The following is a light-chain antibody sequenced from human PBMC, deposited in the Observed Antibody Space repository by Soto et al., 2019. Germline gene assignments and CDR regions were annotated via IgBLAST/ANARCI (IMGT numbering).Light chain of an antibody. CDR3: AAWDSSLSAVV. CDR1: SSNIGKNY. V-gene: IGLV1-51*01. Sequence: QSVLTQPPSVSAAPRQKVTISCSGSSSNIGKNYVSWYQHLPGTAPKLLIYDHNKRPSGIPDRFSGSRSGTSATLGITGLQTGDEGDYYCAAWDSSLSAVVFGGGTKLTVL. CDR2: DHN. J-gene: IGLJ2*01.